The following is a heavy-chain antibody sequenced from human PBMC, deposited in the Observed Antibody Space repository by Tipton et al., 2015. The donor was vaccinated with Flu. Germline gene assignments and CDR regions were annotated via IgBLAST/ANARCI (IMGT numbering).Heavy chain of an antibody. D-gene: IGHD2-2*01. Sequence: SLRLSCAASGFTFSDYYMSWIRQAPGKGLEWVSYISSSGSTIYYADSVKGRFTISRDNAKNSLYLQMNSLRAEDTAVYYCTREPGSPYYYYMDVWGKGTTVTVSS. CDR2: ISSSGSTI. CDR3: TREPGSPYYYYMDV. CDR1: GFTFSDYY. V-gene: IGHV3-11*04. J-gene: IGHJ6*03.